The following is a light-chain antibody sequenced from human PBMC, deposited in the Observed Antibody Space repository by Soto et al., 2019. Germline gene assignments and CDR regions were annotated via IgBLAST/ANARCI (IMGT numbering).Light chain of an antibody. CDR1: ESVSSN. CDR3: QQLNAYPLT. CDR2: GAS. V-gene: IGKV3-15*01. Sequence: EIALTQSITHLSLSPGVSAGQXWRASWRASESVSSNLAWYQQKPGQAPRLLIYGASTRATGIPARFSGSGSGTDFTLTISNLQPEDFATYYCQQLNAYPLTFGQGTRLEIK. J-gene: IGKJ5*01.